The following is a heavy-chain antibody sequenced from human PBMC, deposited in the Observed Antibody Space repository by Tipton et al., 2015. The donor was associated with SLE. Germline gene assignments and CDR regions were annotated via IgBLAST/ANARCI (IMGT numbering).Heavy chain of an antibody. CDR2: ISSNGGST. V-gene: IGHV3-64*01. CDR3: AKGGYGSAVAGTGAN. Sequence: SLRLSCAASGFTFSSYAMHWVRQAPGKGLEYVSAISSNGGSTYYANSVKGRFTISRDNSKNTLYLQMNSLRAEDTAVYYCAKGGYGSAVAGTGANWGQGTLVTVSS. CDR1: GFTFSSYA. J-gene: IGHJ4*02. D-gene: IGHD6-19*01.